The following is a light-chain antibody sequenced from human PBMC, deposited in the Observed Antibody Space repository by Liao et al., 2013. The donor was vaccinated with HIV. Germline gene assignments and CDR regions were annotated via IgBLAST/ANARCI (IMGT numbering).Light chain of an antibody. CDR2: YDH. V-gene: IGLV3-21*01. Sequence: SYELTQPPSVSVAPGKTARITCGGNNIGSENVHWYQQKAGQAPVLVIYYDHVRPSRIPERFSGSNSGNTATLTISGTQAMDEADYYCQAWDSSTEVFGTGTKVTVL. CDR1: NIGSEN. J-gene: IGLJ1*01. CDR3: QAWDSSTEV.